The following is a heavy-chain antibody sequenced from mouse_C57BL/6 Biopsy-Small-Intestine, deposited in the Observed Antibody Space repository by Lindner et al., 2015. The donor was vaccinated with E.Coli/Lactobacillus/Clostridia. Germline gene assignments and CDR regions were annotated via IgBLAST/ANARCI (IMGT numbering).Heavy chain of an antibody. CDR1: GYDFITYF. Sequence: SVKVSCKASGYDFITYFIHWVRQAPGQGLEWVGRIHPSNGDTNYPQVLQGRVTITRDTSTRTVYMEVGSLRADDTAVYYCVREETGGWFDYLGQGTLVTVSS. CDR3: VREETGGWFDY. D-gene: IGHD3-2*01. V-gene: IGHV1-74*01. CDR2: IHPSNGDT. J-gene: IGHJ4*01.